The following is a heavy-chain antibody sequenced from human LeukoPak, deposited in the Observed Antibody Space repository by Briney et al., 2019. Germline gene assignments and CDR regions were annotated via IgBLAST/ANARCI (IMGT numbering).Heavy chain of an antibody. Sequence: GASVKVSCKTSGYSFSNHGISWVRQAPGQGLEWMGWIAGYNDNPKYSQKFQGRATMTRGTSTSTAYMELRSLRSDDTAVYYCARELGIRFDPWGQGTLVIVSS. CDR3: ARELGIRFDP. CDR2: IAGYNDNP. J-gene: IGHJ5*02. D-gene: IGHD3-16*01. V-gene: IGHV1-18*01. CDR1: GYSFSNHG.